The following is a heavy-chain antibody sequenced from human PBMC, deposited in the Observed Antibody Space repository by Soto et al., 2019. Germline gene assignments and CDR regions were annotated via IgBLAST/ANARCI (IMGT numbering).Heavy chain of an antibody. CDR3: ARVNPNIPYNDAFDI. V-gene: IGHV3-7*03. CDR1: GFTFSSYW. J-gene: IGHJ3*02. D-gene: IGHD1-20*01. CDR2: IKQDGSEK. Sequence: GGSLRLSCAASGFTFSSYWMSWVRQAPGKGLEWVVNIKQDGSEKYYVDFVKGRFTISRDKAKNTLYLQMNSLRAEDTAVYYCARVNPNIPYNDAFDIWGQGTMVTVSS.